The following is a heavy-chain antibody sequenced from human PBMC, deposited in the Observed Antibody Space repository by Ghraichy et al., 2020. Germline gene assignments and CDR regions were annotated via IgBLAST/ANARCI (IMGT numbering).Heavy chain of an antibody. D-gene: IGHD3-16*01. CDR3: ARVFGGHGYSDS. Sequence: SQTLSLTCTVSGASISSYYWSWIRQPPGKGLEWIGHIYDTGNTNSNPSLKSRVTISLDTSNNQVSLELSSVTAADTAVYYCARVFGGHGYSDSWGQGTLVTVSS. V-gene: IGHV4-59*01. J-gene: IGHJ4*02. CDR2: IYDTGNT. CDR1: GASISSYY.